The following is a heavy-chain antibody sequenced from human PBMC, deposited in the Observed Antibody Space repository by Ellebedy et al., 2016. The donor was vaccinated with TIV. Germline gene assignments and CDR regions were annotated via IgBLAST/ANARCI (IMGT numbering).Heavy chain of an antibody. CDR2: IWYDGSNK. Sequence: GGSLRLSXAASGFTFSSYGMHWVRQAPGKGLEWVAVIWYDGSNKYYADSVKGRFTISRDNAKNSLYLQMNSLGAEDTAVYYCARSPYSSGWYVWFDPWGQGTLVTVSS. V-gene: IGHV3-33*01. CDR1: GFTFSSYG. CDR3: ARSPYSSGWYVWFDP. D-gene: IGHD6-19*01. J-gene: IGHJ5*02.